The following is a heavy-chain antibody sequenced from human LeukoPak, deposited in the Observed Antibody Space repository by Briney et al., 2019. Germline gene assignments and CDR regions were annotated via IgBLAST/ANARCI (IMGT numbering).Heavy chain of an antibody. Sequence: ASVKVSCKASGYTFTSYDINWVRQATGQGLEWMGWMNPNSGNTGYAQKFQGRVTITADESTSTAYMELSSLRSEDTAVYYCASRYYYDSSGYYRIDAFDIWGQGTMVTVSS. D-gene: IGHD3-22*01. CDR3: ASRYYYDSSGYYRIDAFDI. V-gene: IGHV1-8*01. J-gene: IGHJ3*02. CDR1: GYTFTSYD. CDR2: MNPNSGNT.